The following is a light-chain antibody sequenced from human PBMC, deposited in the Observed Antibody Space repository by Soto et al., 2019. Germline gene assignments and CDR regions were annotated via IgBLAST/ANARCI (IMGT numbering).Light chain of an antibody. CDR3: QPSYRTPGLT. V-gene: IGKV1-39*01. CDR1: QSISSY. Sequence: DIQMTQSPSSLSASVGDRVTITCRASQSISSYLNWYQQKPGKAPKLLIYAASSLQSGVPSRYSGSGSGTDFTLTISRLQPEDFATYYGQPSYRTPGLTFGVGTTVEIK. CDR2: AAS. J-gene: IGKJ4*01.